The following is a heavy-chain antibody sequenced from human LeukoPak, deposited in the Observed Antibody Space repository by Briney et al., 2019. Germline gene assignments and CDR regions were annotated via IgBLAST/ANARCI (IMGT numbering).Heavy chain of an antibody. Sequence: GASVKVSCXASGYTFTGYYMRWVRLAPGQGLEWMGRINPNSGSTNYAQKFQGRVTMTRDTSISTAYMELSRLRSDDTAVYYCAREEEYYHYVWGSYRSGFDYWGQGTLVTVSS. CDR2: INPNSGST. CDR1: GYTFTGYY. D-gene: IGHD3-16*02. J-gene: IGHJ4*02. CDR3: AREEEYYHYVWGSYRSGFDY. V-gene: IGHV1-2*06.